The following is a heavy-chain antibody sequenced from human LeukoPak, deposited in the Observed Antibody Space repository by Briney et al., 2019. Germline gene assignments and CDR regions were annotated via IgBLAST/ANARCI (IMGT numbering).Heavy chain of an antibody. CDR2: IYSGGST. Sequence: GGSLRLSCAASGFTFSSYAMSWVRQAPGKGLEWVSVIYSGGSTYYADSVKGRFTISRDNSKNTLYLRMNSLRAEDTAVYYCARLVGEDYYFDYWGQGTLVTVSS. CDR3: ARLVGEDYYFDY. V-gene: IGHV3-66*01. CDR1: GFTFSSYA. D-gene: IGHD2-15*01. J-gene: IGHJ4*02.